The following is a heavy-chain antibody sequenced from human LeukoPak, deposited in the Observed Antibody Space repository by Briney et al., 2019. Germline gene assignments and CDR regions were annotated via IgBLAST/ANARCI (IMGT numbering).Heavy chain of an antibody. CDR1: DGSISSGSYY. Sequence: PSETLSLTCTVSDGSISSGSYYWSWIRQPAGKGLEWIGRIYTSGSTNYNPSLKSRVTISVDTSKNQFSLKLSSVTAADTAVYYCARGDSSGWYHFDYWGQGTLVTVSS. D-gene: IGHD6-19*01. V-gene: IGHV4-61*02. CDR2: IYTSGST. CDR3: ARGDSSGWYHFDY. J-gene: IGHJ4*02.